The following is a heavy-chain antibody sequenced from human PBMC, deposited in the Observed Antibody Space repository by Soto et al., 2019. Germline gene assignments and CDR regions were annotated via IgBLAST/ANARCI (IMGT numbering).Heavy chain of an antibody. CDR2: IYYSGST. J-gene: IGHJ4*02. CDR1: GGPVSSRSYY. V-gene: IGHV4-61*01. CDR3: ARINWYSSSWYYFDY. D-gene: IGHD6-13*01. Sequence: SETLSLTCSVSGGPVSSRSYYGTWVQQPPWKGVQWIRYIYYSGSTNYNPALKSRVTISVDTSKNQFALKLSSVTAADTAVYYCARINWYSSSWYYFDYWGQGTLVTVSS.